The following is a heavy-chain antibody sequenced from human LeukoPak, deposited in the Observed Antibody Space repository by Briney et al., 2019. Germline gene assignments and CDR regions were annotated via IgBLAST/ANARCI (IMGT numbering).Heavy chain of an antibody. CDR2: IKSKTDGGTT. V-gene: IGHV3-15*01. CDR3: TTDWSYSSGWYDSMRAGGPIDY. D-gene: IGHD6-19*01. J-gene: IGHJ4*02. Sequence: GGSLRLSCAASGFTFSNAWMSWVRQAPGKGLEWVGRIKSKTDGGTTDYAAPVKGRFTISRDDSKNTLYLQMNSLKTEDTAVYYCTTDWSYSSGWYDSMRAGGPIDYWGQGTLVTVSS. CDR1: GFTFSNAW.